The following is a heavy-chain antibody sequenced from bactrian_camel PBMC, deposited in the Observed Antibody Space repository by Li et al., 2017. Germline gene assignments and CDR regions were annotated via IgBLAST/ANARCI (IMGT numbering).Heavy chain of an antibody. J-gene: IGHJ4*01. CDR2: YTAGTQTT. CDR3: AAADYNEYPRCHVSSSGYNF. CDR1: GYTYGRLNC. V-gene: IGHV3S1*01. D-gene: IGHD4*01. Sequence: HVQLVESGGGSVQSGGSLTLSCVASGYTYGRLNCMAWFRQPPGKEREGVAAYTAGTQTTEYSDSVKGRFTIGRDNAANSIYLQMSNMKPEDTAIYYCAAADYNEYPRCHVSSSGYNFWGQGTQVTVS.